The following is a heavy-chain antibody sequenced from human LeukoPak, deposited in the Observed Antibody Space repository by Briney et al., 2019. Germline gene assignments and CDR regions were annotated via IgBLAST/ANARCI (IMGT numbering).Heavy chain of an antibody. J-gene: IGHJ4*02. CDR3: AKDPSFRPGYFDY. CDR2: IRYDGSNK. CDR1: GFTFSSYG. Sequence: PGGSLRLSCAASGFTFSSYGMHWVRQAPGKGLEWVAFIRYDGSNKYYADPVKGRFTISRDNSKNTLYLQMNSLRAEDTAVYYCAKDPSFRPGYFDYWGQGTLVTVSS. V-gene: IGHV3-30*02.